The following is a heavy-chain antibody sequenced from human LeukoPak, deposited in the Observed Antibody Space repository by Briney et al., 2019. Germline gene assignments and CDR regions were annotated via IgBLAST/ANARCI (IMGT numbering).Heavy chain of an antibody. Sequence: GCSVTVSCLASGCTLRRYAMIWVGQAPGKGLEWVSAISGSGGSTYYEHSAKGRFTISRDNSKNTVHLQTNRLIAEDTAVYYCAKDGRSSGWYYFDYWGQGTLVTVSS. CDR3: AKDGRSSGWYYFDY. D-gene: IGHD6-19*01. V-gene: IGHV3-23*01. J-gene: IGHJ4*02. CDR2: ISGSGGST. CDR1: GCTLRRYA.